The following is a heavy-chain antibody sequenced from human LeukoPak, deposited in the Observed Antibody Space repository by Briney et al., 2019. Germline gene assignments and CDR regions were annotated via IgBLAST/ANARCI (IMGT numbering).Heavy chain of an antibody. J-gene: IGHJ4*02. CDR1: GFTFSSYS. CDR3: ARSNYDYYDSSGSYFDY. Sequence: GGSLRLSCAASGFTFSSYSMNWVRQAPGKGLEWVSYISSSSSTIYYADSVKGRFTISRDNAKNSLYLQMNSLRAEDTAVYYCARSNYDYYDSSGSYFDYWGQGTLVTVSS. CDR2: ISSSSSTI. V-gene: IGHV3-48*01. D-gene: IGHD3-22*01.